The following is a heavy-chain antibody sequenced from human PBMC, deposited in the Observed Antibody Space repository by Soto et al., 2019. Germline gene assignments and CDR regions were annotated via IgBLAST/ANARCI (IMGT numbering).Heavy chain of an antibody. Sequence: GGSLRLSCAASGFTFSSYWMSWVRQAPGKGLEWVANIKQDGSEKYYVDSVKGRFTISRDNAKNSLYLQMNSLRAEDTAVYYCARDPWIQPDDAFDIWGQGTMVTVSS. V-gene: IGHV3-7*01. CDR1: GFTFSSYW. J-gene: IGHJ3*02. CDR3: ARDPWIQPDDAFDI. CDR2: IKQDGSEK. D-gene: IGHD5-18*01.